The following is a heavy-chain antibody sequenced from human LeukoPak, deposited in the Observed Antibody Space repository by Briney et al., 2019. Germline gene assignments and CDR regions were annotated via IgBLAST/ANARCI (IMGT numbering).Heavy chain of an antibody. D-gene: IGHD5-24*01. V-gene: IGHV1-2*02. CDR1: GYTFTGYY. CDR2: INPNSGGT. CDR3: ARGGIWRWLQLHAFDI. Sequence: ASVKVSCKASGYTFTGYYMHWVRQASGQGLEWMGWINPNSGGTNYAQKFQGRVTMTRDTSISTAYMELSRLRSDDTAVYYCARGGIWRWLQLHAFDIWGQGTMVTVSS. J-gene: IGHJ3*02.